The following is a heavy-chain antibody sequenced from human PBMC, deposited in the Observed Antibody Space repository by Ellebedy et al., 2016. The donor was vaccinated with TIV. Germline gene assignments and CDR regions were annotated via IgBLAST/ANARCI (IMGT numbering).Heavy chain of an antibody. CDR3: ARERAPFDGFDV. CDR1: GFIFSNHG. Sequence: GGSLRLSXVASGFIFSNHGMHWVRQAPGKGPEWVAVIWVDGLNKYYVDSVKGRFTISRDNSKNTLYLQMNSLKAEDTAVYYCARERAPFDGFDVWGQGTMVTVSS. CDR2: IWVDGLNK. J-gene: IGHJ3*01. V-gene: IGHV3-33*01.